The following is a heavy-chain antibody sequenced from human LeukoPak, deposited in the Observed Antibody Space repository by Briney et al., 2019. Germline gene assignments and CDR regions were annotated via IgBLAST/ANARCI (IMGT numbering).Heavy chain of an antibody. CDR3: AREHRTTHDAFDI. J-gene: IGHJ3*02. D-gene: IGHD1-1*01. Sequence: GGSLRLSCAASGFTVSSNYMSWVRQAPGKGLEWVSVIYSGGSTYYADSVKGRFTISRDNSKNTLYLQMNSLRAEDTAVYYCAREHRTTHDAFDIWGQGTMVTVSS. CDR1: GFTVSSNY. CDR2: IYSGGST. V-gene: IGHV3-53*01.